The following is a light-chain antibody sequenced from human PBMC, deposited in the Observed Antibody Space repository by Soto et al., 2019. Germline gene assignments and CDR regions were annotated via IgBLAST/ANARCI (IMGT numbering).Light chain of an antibody. CDR1: QVIGSRY. V-gene: IGKV3-20*01. J-gene: IGKJ5*01. CDR3: QQYGTPRSVT. CDR2: GAA. Sequence: ESVMTQSPGTLSLSPGERATIYRRASQVIGSRYLAWYHQKSGQAPRLXLYGAASRATGIPDRFSRSGLGRDVALTISKVEKEYFAVYYCQQYGTPRSVTVGQGTRLEIK.